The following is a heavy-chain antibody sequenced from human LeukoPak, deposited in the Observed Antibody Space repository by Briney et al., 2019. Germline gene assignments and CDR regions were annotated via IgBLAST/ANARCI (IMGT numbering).Heavy chain of an antibody. CDR1: GDSISSGDYY. J-gene: IGHJ3*02. D-gene: IGHD1-1*01. CDR3: AREYDDAFDI. V-gene: IGHV4-61*02. CDR2: ISSSGST. Sequence: SETLSLTCTVSGDSISSGDYYWSWIRQPAGKGLEWIGRISSSGSTNYNPSLKSRVTISVDTSKNQFSLKLSSVTAADTAVYYCAREYDDAFDIWGQGTMVTVSS.